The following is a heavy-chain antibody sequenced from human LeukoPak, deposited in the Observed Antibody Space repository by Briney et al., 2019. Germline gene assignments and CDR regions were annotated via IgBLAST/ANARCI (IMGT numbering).Heavy chain of an antibody. J-gene: IGHJ4*02. D-gene: IGHD3-22*01. V-gene: IGHV3-74*01. CDR1: GFTFSTYW. CDR3: TRGYYYDSSGPTIPFDY. CDR2: IRSDGSRT. Sequence: GRSLRLSCAASGFTFSTYWMHWVRHGPGEGMVWASRIRSDGSRTTYTDSVTGRFTASRDNAKNTLYMQMNSLRAEDTAVYYCTRGYYYDSSGPTIPFDYWGQGTLVTVSS.